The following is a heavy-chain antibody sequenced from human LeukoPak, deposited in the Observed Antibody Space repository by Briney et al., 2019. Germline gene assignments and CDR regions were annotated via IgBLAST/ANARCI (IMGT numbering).Heavy chain of an antibody. Sequence: ASVKVSCKASGYTFTNYAFSWVRQAPGQGLEWMGWISAYNGNTNYAQKLQGRVTLTTDSSTSTAYMELRSLRSDDTAVYYCARDFYDSIGYFSLFDSWGQGTLVTVSS. CDR2: ISAYNGNT. D-gene: IGHD3-22*01. J-gene: IGHJ4*02. CDR1: GYTFTNYA. V-gene: IGHV1-18*01. CDR3: ARDFYDSIGYFSLFDS.